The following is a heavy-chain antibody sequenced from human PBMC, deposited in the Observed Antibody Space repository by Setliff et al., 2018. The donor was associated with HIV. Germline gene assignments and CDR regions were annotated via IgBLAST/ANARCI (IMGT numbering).Heavy chain of an antibody. D-gene: IGHD4-17*01. Sequence: ASVKVSCKASGYTFTNFGISWVRQAPGQGLEWMGWINTHTGSPTYAQAFTGRFVFSVDTSVSTAYLQISSLKAEDTAVYYCARALYGDYGGDINWFDPWGQGTLVTVSS. CDR1: GYTFTNFG. CDR2: INTHTGSP. J-gene: IGHJ5*02. CDR3: ARALYGDYGGDINWFDP. V-gene: IGHV7-4-1*02.